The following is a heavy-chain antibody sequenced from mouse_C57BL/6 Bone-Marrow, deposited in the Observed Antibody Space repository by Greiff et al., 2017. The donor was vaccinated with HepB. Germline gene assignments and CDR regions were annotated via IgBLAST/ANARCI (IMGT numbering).Heavy chain of an antibody. CDR2: IDPSDSYT. D-gene: IGHD1-1*01. CDR3: ARGDYGSLYAMDY. J-gene: IGHJ4*01. CDR1: GYTFTSYW. Sequence: QVQLQQPGAELVMPGASVKLSCKASGYTFTSYWMHWVKQRPGQGLEWIGEIDPSDSYTNYNQKFKGKSTLTVDKSSSTAYMQLSSLTSEDSAVYYGARGDYGSLYAMDYWGQGTSVTVSS. V-gene: IGHV1-69*01.